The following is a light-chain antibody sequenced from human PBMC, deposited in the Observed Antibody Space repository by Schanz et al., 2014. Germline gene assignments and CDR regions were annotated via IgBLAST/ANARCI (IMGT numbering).Light chain of an antibody. CDR2: LGS. V-gene: IGKV2-28*01. CDR1: QSLLHTNGYNY. J-gene: IGKJ1*01. Sequence: DIVMTQSPLSLPVTPGEPASISCRSSQSLLHTNGYNYLDWYLQKPGQSPQLLIYLGSNRASGVPDRFSGSGSGTAFTLRFSRVEAEDVGLYYCMQGRHWPGTFGQGTKVEIK. CDR3: MQGRHWPGT.